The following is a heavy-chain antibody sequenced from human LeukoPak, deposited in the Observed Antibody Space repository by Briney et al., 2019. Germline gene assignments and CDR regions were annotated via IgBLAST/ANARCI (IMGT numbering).Heavy chain of an antibody. CDR3: ARSPIAVAGTLDC. CDR2: IYYSGNT. J-gene: IGHJ4*02. CDR1: GGSISNYY. V-gene: IGHV4-59*08. D-gene: IGHD6-19*01. Sequence: PSETLSLTCTVSGGSISNYYWSWIRQPPGKGLEWIGYIYYSGNTNYNPSLKSRVTISVDTSKKEFSLKLNSVTAADTAVYYCARSPIAVAGTLDCWGQGTLVTVSS.